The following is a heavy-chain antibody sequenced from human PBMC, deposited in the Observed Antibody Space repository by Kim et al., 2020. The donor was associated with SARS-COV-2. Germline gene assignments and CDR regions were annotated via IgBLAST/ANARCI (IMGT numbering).Heavy chain of an antibody. CDR3: AREAVGATTSSYFDY. V-gene: IGHV1-2*02. Sequence: QKFQGRVTMTRDTSISTAYMELSRLRSDDTAVYYCAREAVGATTSSYFDYWGQGTLVTVSS. J-gene: IGHJ4*02. D-gene: IGHD1-26*01.